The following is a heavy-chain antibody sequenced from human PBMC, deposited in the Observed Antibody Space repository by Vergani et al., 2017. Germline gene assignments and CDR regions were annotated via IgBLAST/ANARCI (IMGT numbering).Heavy chain of an antibody. CDR3: ARVKVVVISRDAFDI. CDR1: GGSISSYY. V-gene: IGHV4-59*12. J-gene: IGHJ3*02. CDR2: IYYSGST. Sequence: QVQLQESGPGLVKPSETLSLTCTVSGGSISSYYWSWIRQPPGKGLEWIGYIYYSGSTNYNPSLKSRVTISVDTSKNQFSLKLSSVTAADPAVYYCARVKVVVISRDAFDIWGQGTMVTVSS. D-gene: IGHD3-22*01.